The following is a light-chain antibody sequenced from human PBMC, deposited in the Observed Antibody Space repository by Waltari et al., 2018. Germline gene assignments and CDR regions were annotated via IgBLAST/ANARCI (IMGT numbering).Light chain of an antibody. J-gene: IGKJ1*01. Sequence: EFVLTQSPDTLSLSPGERATLSCRASQGVSSSYLAWYQHQPGQAPRLLIFGASNRATGIPDRFSGSESGTDFTLTISRLEPDDFAVYYCHQYGDSPQTFGQWTKVEIK. CDR3: HQYGDSPQT. CDR1: QGVSSSY. V-gene: IGKV3-20*01. CDR2: GAS.